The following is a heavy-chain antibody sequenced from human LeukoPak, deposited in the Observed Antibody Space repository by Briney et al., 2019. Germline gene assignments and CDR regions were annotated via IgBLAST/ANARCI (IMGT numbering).Heavy chain of an antibody. J-gene: IGHJ4*02. CDR1: GFTFSSYA. D-gene: IGHD6-19*01. V-gene: IGHV3-30-3*01. CDR3: AKDGGIAVATFDY. Sequence: QSGGSLRLSCAASGFTFSSYAMHWVRQAPGKGLEWVAVVSYDGGNEYYADSVKGRFTISRDNSKNTLYLQMNSLRAEDTAVYYCAKDGGIAVATFDYWGQGTLVTVSS. CDR2: VSYDGGNE.